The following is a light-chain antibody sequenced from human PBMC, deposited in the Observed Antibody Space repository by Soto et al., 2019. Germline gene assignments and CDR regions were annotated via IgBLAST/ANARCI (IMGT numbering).Light chain of an antibody. CDR3: QQYGSSPVT. CDR1: QSVSSY. V-gene: IGKV3-20*01. CDR2: RTS. Sequence: EIVLTQSPGTRSLSPGERVTLSCRASQSVSSYLAWYQQKPGQAPRLLIYRTSNRATGIPDRFSGSGSGTDFNLTISRLEPEDFAVYYCQQYGSSPVTFGQGTRLEIK. J-gene: IGKJ5*01.